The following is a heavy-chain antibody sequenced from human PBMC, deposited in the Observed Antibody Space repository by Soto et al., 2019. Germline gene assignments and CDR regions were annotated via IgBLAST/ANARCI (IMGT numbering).Heavy chain of an antibody. CDR2: IYYSGST. Sequence: MTSETLSLTCTVSGGSISSYYWSWIRQPPGKGLEWIGYIYYSGSTNYNPSLKSRVTISVDTSKNQFSLKLSSVTAADTAVYYCARHGMDYYDSSGYYYSPYYFDYWGQGTLVTVS. D-gene: IGHD3-22*01. J-gene: IGHJ4*02. V-gene: IGHV4-59*08. CDR3: ARHGMDYYDSSGYYYSPYYFDY. CDR1: GGSISSYY.